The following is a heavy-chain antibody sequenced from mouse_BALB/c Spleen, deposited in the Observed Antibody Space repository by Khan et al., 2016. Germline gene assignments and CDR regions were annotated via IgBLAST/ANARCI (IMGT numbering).Heavy chain of an antibody. J-gene: IGHJ4*01. Sequence: LVESGGGLVKPGGSLKLSCAASGFTFSNYVMSWVRQNPEKRLEWVASMRSGGSTYYPDNVKGRFTISRDYVRNILYLQMSSLRSEDTAMYYCARIGDGYHDAMYYWGQGTSVTVSS. V-gene: IGHV5-6-5*01. CDR3: ARIGDGYHDAMYY. D-gene: IGHD2-3*01. CDR1: GFTFSNYV. CDR2: MRSGGST.